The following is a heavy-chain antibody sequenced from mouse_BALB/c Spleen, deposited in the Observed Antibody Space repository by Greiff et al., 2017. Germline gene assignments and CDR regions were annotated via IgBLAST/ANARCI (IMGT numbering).Heavy chain of an antibody. CDR1: GFTFSSYT. Sequence: EVQGVESGGGLVQPGGSLKLSCAASGFTFSSYTMSWVRQTPEKRLEWVAYISNGGGSTYYPDTVKGRFTISRDNAKNTLYLQMSSLKSEDTAMYYCARHGSLLRLHWYFDVWGAGTTVTVSS. D-gene: IGHD1-2*01. V-gene: IGHV5-12-2*01. J-gene: IGHJ1*01. CDR2: ISNGGGST. CDR3: ARHGSLLRLHWYFDV.